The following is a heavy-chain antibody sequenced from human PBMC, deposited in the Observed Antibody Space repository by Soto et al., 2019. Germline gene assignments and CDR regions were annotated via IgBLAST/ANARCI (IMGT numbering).Heavy chain of an antibody. V-gene: IGHV3-23*01. D-gene: IGHD1-1*01. CDR3: AKDQPEYGTSYFDY. CDR1: GFTFSSYA. Sequence: EVQLLESVGVLVQPGGSLRLSCAASGFTFSSYAMSLVRQAPGKGLEWVSSLNGNDGSTYYADSVKGRFTFSRDNSRNTLYLQMNSLRADDTAVSYWAKDQPEYGTSYFDYWGQGTLVNVSS. J-gene: IGHJ4*02. CDR2: LNGNDGST.